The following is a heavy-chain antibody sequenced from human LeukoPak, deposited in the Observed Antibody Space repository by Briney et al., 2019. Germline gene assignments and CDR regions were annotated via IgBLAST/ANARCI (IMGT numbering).Heavy chain of an antibody. CDR3: ARDREYFDYYGMDV. J-gene: IGHJ6*02. Sequence: GASVKVSCKASGYTFTSYGISWVRQAPGQGLEWMGWISAYNGNTNYAQKLQGRVTMTTDTSTSTAYMELRSLRSDDTAVYYCARDREYFDYYGMDVWGQGTTVTVSS. CDR1: GYTFTSYG. V-gene: IGHV1-18*01. D-gene: IGHD3-9*01. CDR2: ISAYNGNT.